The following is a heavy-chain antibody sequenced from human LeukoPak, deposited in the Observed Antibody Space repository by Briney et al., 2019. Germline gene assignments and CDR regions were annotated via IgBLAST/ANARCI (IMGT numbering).Heavy chain of an antibody. CDR1: GYTFTSHA. V-gene: IGHV1-3*03. D-gene: IGHD4-17*01. Sequence: ASVKVSCKASGYTFTSHAMHWVRQAPGQSLEWMGWIDAGNGNTKYSHEFQGRGTITRDTSASTAYMQLSSLRSEDMAVYYCARDYGFILRDRSDAFDIWGQGAMVTVSS. CDR2: IDAGNGNT. CDR3: ARDYGFILRDRSDAFDI. J-gene: IGHJ3*02.